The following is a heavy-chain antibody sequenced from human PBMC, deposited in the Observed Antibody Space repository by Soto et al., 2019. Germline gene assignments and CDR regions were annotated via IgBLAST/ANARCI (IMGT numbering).Heavy chain of an antibody. CDR3: ASTDLFVPAAFEK. CDR1: GYTFTSYA. J-gene: IGHJ3*01. D-gene: IGHD2-2*01. Sequence: QVQLVQSGAEVKKPGASVKVSCKASGYTFTSYAIHWVRQAPGQRLEWMGWINAGNGNTKYSQKFQGRVTITRDTSASTAYMELSSLRSVDTAVYYCASTDLFVPAAFEKWGQGTMVTVSS. CDR2: INAGNGNT. V-gene: IGHV1-3*01.